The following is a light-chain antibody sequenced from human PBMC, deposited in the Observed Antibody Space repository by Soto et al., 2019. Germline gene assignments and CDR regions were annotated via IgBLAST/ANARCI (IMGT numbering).Light chain of an antibody. CDR3: QQYNSYSYT. J-gene: IGKJ2*01. CDR1: QSISSW. CDR2: DAS. Sequence: DIPMTQSPSTLSASVGDRVTITCRASQSISSWVAWYQQKPGKAPKLLIYDASSLESGVPSRFSGSGSGTEFTLTISSLQPDDFATYYCQQYNSYSYTFGQGTKLEIK. V-gene: IGKV1-5*01.